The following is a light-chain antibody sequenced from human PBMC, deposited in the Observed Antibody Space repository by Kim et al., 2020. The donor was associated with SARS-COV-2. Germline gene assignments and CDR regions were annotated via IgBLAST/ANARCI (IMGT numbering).Light chain of an antibody. V-gene: IGKV1-5*03. CDR1: QSTSSW. J-gene: IGKJ1*01. Sequence: ASVGDRVTITCRASQSTSSWLAWYQQKPGKAPKLLIYKASSLESGVPSRFSGSGSGTEFTLTISSLQPDDFATYYCQQYNSYPETFGQGTKVEIK. CDR3: QQYNSYPET. CDR2: KAS.